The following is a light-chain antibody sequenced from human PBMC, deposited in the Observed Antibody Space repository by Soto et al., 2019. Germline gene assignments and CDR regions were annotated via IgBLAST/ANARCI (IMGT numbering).Light chain of an antibody. Sequence: QSVLTQPPSASGTPGQRVTISCSGSTSNIGRNTVHWYQQLPGTAPKLLIYSNYQRPSGVPARFSGSKSGSSASLAISGLXXEDEADYYCAAWDDSLNGVVFGGGTKLTVL. J-gene: IGLJ2*01. CDR1: TSNIGRNT. V-gene: IGLV1-44*01. CDR3: AAWDDSLNGVV. CDR2: SNY.